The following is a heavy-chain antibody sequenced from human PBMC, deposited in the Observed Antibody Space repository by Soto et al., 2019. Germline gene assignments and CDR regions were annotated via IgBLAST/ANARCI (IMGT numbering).Heavy chain of an antibody. CDR3: AREGGFGYSSGWPYFDY. J-gene: IGHJ4*02. Sequence: QVQLVESGGGVVQPGRSLRLSCAASGLTYSSYAMHWVRQAPGKGLEWVAVISYDGSNKYYADSVKGRFTISRDNSKNTLYLQMNSLRAEDTAVYYCAREGGFGYSSGWPYFDYWGQGTLVTVSS. D-gene: IGHD6-19*01. V-gene: IGHV3-30-3*01. CDR2: ISYDGSNK. CDR1: GLTYSSYA.